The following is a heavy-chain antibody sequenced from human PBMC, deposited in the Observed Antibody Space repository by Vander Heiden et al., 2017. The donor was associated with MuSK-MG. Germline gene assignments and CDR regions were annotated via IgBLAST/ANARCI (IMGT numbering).Heavy chain of an antibody. CDR1: GYSFDSYW. CDR3: ASTSGGVRTNGECYLVDYYYGRDV. V-gene: IGHV5-51*01. CDR2: SSPGDSDT. D-gene: IGHD2-8*01. Sequence: VQLVQSVSEVQQPGESMKTSCKGSGYSFDSYWLRCVAQLPGTGLELRGSSSPGDSDTRYSPSYQCKGAIPADKSISTDHRQWRSPKASDTAVDNCASTSGGVRTNGECYLVDYYYGRDVWGQGTTVTVSS. J-gene: IGHJ6*01.